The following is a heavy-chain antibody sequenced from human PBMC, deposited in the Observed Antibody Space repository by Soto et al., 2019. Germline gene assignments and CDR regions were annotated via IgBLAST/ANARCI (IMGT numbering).Heavy chain of an antibody. J-gene: IGHJ3*02. D-gene: IGHD3-9*01. V-gene: IGHV1-69*08. CDR1: GGTFDTYT. CDR3: ARDPSIRYFEWFNVFGI. CDR2: IIPVLDTT. Sequence: GASVKVSCKASGGTFDTYTINWVRQAPGQGLEWMGRIIPVLDTTNYAQKYQGRVTITADKSTNTAYMDLSSLTSEDTAVYYCARDPSIRYFEWFNVFGIWGQGTMVT.